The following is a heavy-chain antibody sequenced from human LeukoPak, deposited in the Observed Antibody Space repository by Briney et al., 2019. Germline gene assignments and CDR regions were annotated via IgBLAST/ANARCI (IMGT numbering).Heavy chain of an antibody. D-gene: IGHD6-19*01. CDR3: ARDLKGDIAVAGYDY. Sequence: GGSLRLSCAASGFTFSSYAMSWVRQAPGKGLEWVSGITGSGGSTYYADSVKGRFTISRDNSKNTLYLQMNSLRAEDTAVYYCARDLKGDIAVAGYDYWGQGTLVTVSS. CDR1: GFTFSSYA. J-gene: IGHJ4*02. V-gene: IGHV3-23*01. CDR2: ITGSGGST.